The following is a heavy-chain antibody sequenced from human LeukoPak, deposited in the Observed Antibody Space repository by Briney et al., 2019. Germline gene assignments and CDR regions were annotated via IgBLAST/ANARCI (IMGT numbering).Heavy chain of an antibody. J-gene: IGHJ4*02. CDR2: INHSGST. CDR1: GGSFSGYY. Sequence: SETLSLTCVVYGGSFSGYYWSWIRQPPGKGLEWIGEINHSGSTNYNPSLKSRVTISVDTSKNQFSLKLSSVTAADTAVYYCASWAYSYGPYYFDYWGQGTLVTVSS. V-gene: IGHV4-34*01. CDR3: ASWAYSYGPYYFDY. D-gene: IGHD5-18*01.